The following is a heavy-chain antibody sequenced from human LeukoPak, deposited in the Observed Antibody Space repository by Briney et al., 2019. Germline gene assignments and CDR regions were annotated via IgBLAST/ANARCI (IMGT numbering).Heavy chain of an antibody. CDR3: AKGRWEVNLSDAFDI. J-gene: IGHJ3*02. CDR2: ISSSGDYI. CDR1: GFTFNAYS. D-gene: IGHD1-26*01. V-gene: IGHV3-21*01. Sequence: SGGSLRLSCAASGFTFNAYSMNWVRQAPGKGLEWVSSISSSGDYIYYADSLKGRFTISRDNAKNSLFLQMNSLRAEDTAVYYCAKGRWEVNLSDAFDIWGQGTLVTVSS.